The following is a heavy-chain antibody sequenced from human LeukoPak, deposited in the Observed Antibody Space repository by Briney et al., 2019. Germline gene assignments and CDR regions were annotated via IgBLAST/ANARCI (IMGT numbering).Heavy chain of an antibody. D-gene: IGHD4-17*01. J-gene: IGHJ2*01. CDR2: TYYRGTT. Sequence: SDTLSLTCTVSGASISSTSYYWGWIRQPPGKGLEWIGSTYYRGTTYYNPSLKSRVTMSVDTSKNQFSLKLSSVTAADTAVYYCARLRSTYWYFDLWGRGTLVTVSS. CDR3: ARLRSTYWYFDL. V-gene: IGHV4-39*07. CDR1: GASISSTSYY.